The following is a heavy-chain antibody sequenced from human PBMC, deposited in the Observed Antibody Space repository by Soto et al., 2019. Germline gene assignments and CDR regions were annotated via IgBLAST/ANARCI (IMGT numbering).Heavy chain of an antibody. V-gene: IGHV4-4*07. Sequence: PAGKGLEWIGRIYTSGSTNYNPSLKSRVTMSVDTSKNQFSLKLSSVTAADTAVYYCAREHFFFQAEDGIRDQTPVSAFLLNRSSDL. CDR3: AREHFFFQAEDGIRDQTPVSAFLLNRSSDL. J-gene: IGHJ2*01. CDR2: IYTSGST. D-gene: IGHD3-3*02.